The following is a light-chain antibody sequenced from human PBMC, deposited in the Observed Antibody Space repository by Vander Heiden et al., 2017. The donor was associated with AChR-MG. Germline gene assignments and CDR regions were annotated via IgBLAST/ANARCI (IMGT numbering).Light chain of an antibody. J-gene: IGKJ5*01. Sequence: DIQFTQSQSSMSASLGNTVTLTCRASQGISSNLAWYQQKPGKAPKLLIYDASTLESGVPSRFSGSGSGTDFTFTISRLQPEDFAIYYCQQDKSYPNTFGQGTRLEIK. V-gene: IGKV1-9*01. CDR2: DAS. CDR1: QGISSN. CDR3: QQDKSYPNT.